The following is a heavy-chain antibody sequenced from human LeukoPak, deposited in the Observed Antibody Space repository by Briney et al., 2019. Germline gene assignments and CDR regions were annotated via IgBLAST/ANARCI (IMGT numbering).Heavy chain of an antibody. J-gene: IGHJ4*02. CDR1: GFTFSSYW. V-gene: IGHV3-7*01. D-gene: IGHD6-6*01. CDR2: IKQDGSEK. Sequence: GGSLRLSCAGSGFTFSSYWMSWVRQAPGKGLEGVANIKQDGSEKNYVDSVKGRFTISRDNAKNSLYLQMNSLRAEDTAVYYCARVYHSTSGRAIDYWGQGTLVTVSS. CDR3: ARVYHSTSGRAIDY.